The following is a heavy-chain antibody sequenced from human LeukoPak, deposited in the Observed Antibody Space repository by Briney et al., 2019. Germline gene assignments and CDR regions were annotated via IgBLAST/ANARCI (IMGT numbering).Heavy chain of an antibody. CDR3: ARGQTVTTGIDYYGMDV. Sequence: GASVKVSCKASGYTFTSYDINWVRQATGQGLEWMGWMNPNSGNTGYAQKFQGRVTMTRNTSISTAYMELSSLRSEDTAVYYCARGQTVTTGIDYYGMDVWGQGTTVTVSS. CDR2: MNPNSGNT. CDR1: GYTFTSYD. D-gene: IGHD4-17*01. J-gene: IGHJ6*02. V-gene: IGHV1-8*01.